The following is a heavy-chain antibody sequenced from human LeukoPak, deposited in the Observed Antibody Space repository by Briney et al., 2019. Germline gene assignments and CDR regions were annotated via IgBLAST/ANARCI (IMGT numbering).Heavy chain of an antibody. CDR1: GYTFTGYY. CDR2: INPNSGGT. V-gene: IGHV1-2*02. Sequence: ASVKVSCKASGYTFTGYYMHWVRQAPGQGLEWMGWINPNSGGTNYAQKFQGRVTMTRDTSISTAYMELSRLRSDDTAVYYCARAHCSSTSCYEGGFDYWGQGTLVTVSS. D-gene: IGHD2-2*01. CDR3: ARAHCSSTSCYEGGFDY. J-gene: IGHJ4*02.